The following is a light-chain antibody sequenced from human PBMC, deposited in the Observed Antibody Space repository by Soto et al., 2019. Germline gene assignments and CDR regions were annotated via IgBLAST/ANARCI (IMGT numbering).Light chain of an antibody. CDR2: GGS. CDR1: QSVSSIY. J-gene: IGKJ1*01. Sequence: EIVLTQSPGTLSLSPGERATLSCRASQSVSSIYLAWYQQKPGQAPRLLIYGGSSRATGIPDRFSGSGSGTDLTLTISRLEPEDFAVYYCQQYGLSPRTFGQGTKVEIK. V-gene: IGKV3-20*01. CDR3: QQYGLSPRT.